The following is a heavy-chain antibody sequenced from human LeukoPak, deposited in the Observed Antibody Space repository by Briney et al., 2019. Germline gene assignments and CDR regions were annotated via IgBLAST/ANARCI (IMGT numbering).Heavy chain of an antibody. J-gene: IGHJ4*02. V-gene: IGHV4-4*07. CDR2: IYTSGST. CDR1: GGSISSYY. Sequence: SETLSLTCTVSGGSISSYYWSWIRQPAGKGLEWIGRIYTSGSTNYNPSLKSRVTMSVDTSKTQFPLKLSSVTAADTAVYYCAREWYSSSWLYFDYWGQETLVTVSS. CDR3: AREWYSSSWLYFDY. D-gene: IGHD6-13*01.